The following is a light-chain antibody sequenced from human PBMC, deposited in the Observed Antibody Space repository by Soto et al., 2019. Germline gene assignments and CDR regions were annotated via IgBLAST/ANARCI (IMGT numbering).Light chain of an antibody. V-gene: IGKV3-15*01. CDR3: QQYSHWPWT. Sequence: EIVMTQSPATLSVSPGERATLSCRASQSFRSNLAWYQQKPGQVPRLLIYGASTRATGIPVRFSGSGSGTEFTLTISSLQSEDFAVYYCQQYSHWPWTFGQGTKVEIK. CDR2: GAS. J-gene: IGKJ1*01. CDR1: QSFRSN.